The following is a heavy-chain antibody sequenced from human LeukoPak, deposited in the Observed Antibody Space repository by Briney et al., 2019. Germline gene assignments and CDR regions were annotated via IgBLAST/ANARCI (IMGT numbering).Heavy chain of an antibody. J-gene: IGHJ4*02. CDR1: GYTFTSYY. Sequence: ASVKVSCKASGYTFTSYYMHWVRQAPGQGLEWMGIINPSGGSTSYAQKFQGRDTMTRDMSTSTVYMELSSLRSEDTAVYYCARDRRITIFGVVNNRWTGRLFYYFDYWGQGTLVTVSS. CDR3: ARDRRITIFGVVNNRWTGRLFYYFDY. V-gene: IGHV1-46*01. CDR2: INPSGGST. D-gene: IGHD3-3*01.